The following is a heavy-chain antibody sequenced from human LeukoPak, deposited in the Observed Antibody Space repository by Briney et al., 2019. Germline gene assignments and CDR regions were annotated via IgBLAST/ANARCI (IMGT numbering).Heavy chain of an antibody. V-gene: IGHV3-64*03. Sequence: GGSLRLSCSASGFTFSSYAMHWVRQAPGKGLEYVSAISSNGANTNYADSVKGRFTISRDNSKNTLYLQMSSLRAEDTAVYYCVKATVTSSYFDYFDYWGQGTQVTVSS. D-gene: IGHD4-17*01. CDR2: ISSNGANT. CDR3: VKATVTSSYFDYFDY. CDR1: GFTFSSYA. J-gene: IGHJ4*02.